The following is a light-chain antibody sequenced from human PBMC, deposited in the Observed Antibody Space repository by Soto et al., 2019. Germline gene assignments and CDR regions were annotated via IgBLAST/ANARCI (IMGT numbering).Light chain of an antibody. CDR2: CAS. V-gene: IGKV3-20*01. CDR1: QSVSSNN. Sequence: EIVLTQSPGTLSLSPGERATLSCRASQSVSSNNLAWYQQRPGQAPRVVIYCASTRATGIPGRFSGSGSGTDFTLTISRLEPEDFVVYYCQQYGRSPFTFGPGTKVDIK. CDR3: QQYGRSPFT. J-gene: IGKJ3*01.